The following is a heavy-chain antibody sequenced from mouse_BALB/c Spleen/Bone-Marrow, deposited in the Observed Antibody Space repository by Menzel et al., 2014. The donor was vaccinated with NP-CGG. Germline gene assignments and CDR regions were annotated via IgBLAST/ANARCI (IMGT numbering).Heavy chain of an antibody. CDR2: IHPSDTET. CDR3: ARLEGNYGSTFAY. V-gene: IGHV1-74*04. J-gene: IGHJ3*01. Sequence: LVESGAGLVRPGASVKLSCKASGYSFTSYCMNWVKQRPGQGLEWIGMIHPSDTETRLNQRFKDKATLTVDKSSSTAYMQLSSPTSEDSAVYYCARLEGNYGSTFAYWGQGTLVTVSA. CDR1: GYSFTSYC. D-gene: IGHD1-1*01.